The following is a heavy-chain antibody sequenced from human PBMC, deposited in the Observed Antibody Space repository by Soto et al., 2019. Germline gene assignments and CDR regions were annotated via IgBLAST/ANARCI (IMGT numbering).Heavy chain of an antibody. CDR2: IKQDGSEK. CDR1: GFTFSSYW. D-gene: IGHD6-19*01. V-gene: IGHV3-7*03. Sequence: PGGSLRLSCAASGFTFSSYWMSWVRQAPGKGLEWVANIKQDGSEKYYVDSVKGRFTISRDNSKNTLYLQMNSLRAEDTAVYYCARERSSGSYLDYWGQGTLVTVSS. CDR3: ARERSSGSYLDY. J-gene: IGHJ4*02.